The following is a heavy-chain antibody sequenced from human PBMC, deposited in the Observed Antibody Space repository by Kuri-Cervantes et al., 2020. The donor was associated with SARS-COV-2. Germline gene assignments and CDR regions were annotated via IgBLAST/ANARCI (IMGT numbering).Heavy chain of an antibody. D-gene: IGHD1-26*01. CDR3: ARSNSGSYYRGIDY. Sequence: GGSLRLSCAACGFTFSSYDMHWVRQATGKGLEWVSAIGTAGDTYYPGSVKGQFTISRENAKNSLYLQMNSLRAGDTAVYYCARSNSGSYYRGIDYWGQGTLVTVSS. CDR2: IGTAGDT. V-gene: IGHV3-13*03. CDR1: GFTFSSYD. J-gene: IGHJ4*02.